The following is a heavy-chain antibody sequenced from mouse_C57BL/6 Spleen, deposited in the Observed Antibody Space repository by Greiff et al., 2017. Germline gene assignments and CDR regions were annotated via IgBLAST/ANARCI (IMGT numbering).Heavy chain of an antibody. V-gene: IGHV1-80*01. D-gene: IGHD4-1*01. J-gene: IGHJ3*01. Sequence: QVQLQQSGAELVKPGASVKISCKASGYAFSSYWMNWVKQRPGKGLEWIGQIYPGDGDTNYNGKFKGKATLTADKSSSTAYMQLSSLTSEDSAVYFCARSRLGRGGSFAYWGQGTLVTVSA. CDR1: GYAFSSYW. CDR3: ARSRLGRGGSFAY. CDR2: IYPGDGDT.